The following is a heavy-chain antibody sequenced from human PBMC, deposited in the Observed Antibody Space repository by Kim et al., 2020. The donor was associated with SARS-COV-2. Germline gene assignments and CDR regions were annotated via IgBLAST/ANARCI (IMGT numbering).Heavy chain of an antibody. CDR3: ARARKTATGEFDP. J-gene: IGHJ5*02. CDR2: ISYDGSNQ. Sequence: GGSLRLSCAASGFTFSTYTMHWVRQAPGKGLEWVAFISYDGSNQYYADSVKGRFTISRDNSENTLYLQMNSLRAEDTAVYYCARARKTATGEFDPWGQGTLVTVSS. V-gene: IGHV3-30*04. D-gene: IGHD6-13*01. CDR1: GFTFSTYT.